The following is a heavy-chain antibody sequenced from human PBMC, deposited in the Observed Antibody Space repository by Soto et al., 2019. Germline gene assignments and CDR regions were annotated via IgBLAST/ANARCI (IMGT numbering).Heavy chain of an antibody. Sequence: GASVKVACKACGYTFTSYGISWVRQAPGQGLEWMGWISAYNGNTNYAQKLQGRVTMTTDTSTSTAYMELRSLRSDDTAVYYCARVPAAVENWFDPWGQGPLVTVSS. D-gene: IGHD6-13*01. V-gene: IGHV1-18*01. CDR2: ISAYNGNT. CDR1: GYTFTSYG. CDR3: ARVPAAVENWFDP. J-gene: IGHJ5*02.